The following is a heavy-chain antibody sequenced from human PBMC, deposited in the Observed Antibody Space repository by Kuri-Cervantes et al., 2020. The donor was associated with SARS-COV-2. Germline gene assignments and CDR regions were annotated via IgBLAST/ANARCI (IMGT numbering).Heavy chain of an antibody. CDR2: IGITGDT. Sequence: GGSLRLFCAASGFTFSSYGMHWVRQATGKGLEWVSAIGITGDTYYPGSVKGRFTISRKNAKNSLYLQMNSLRAGDTAVYYCARDLGGPRFGGMDVWGQGTTVTVSS. CDR3: ARDLGGPRFGGMDV. D-gene: IGHD3-16*01. V-gene: IGHV3-13*01. J-gene: IGHJ6*02. CDR1: GFTFSSYG.